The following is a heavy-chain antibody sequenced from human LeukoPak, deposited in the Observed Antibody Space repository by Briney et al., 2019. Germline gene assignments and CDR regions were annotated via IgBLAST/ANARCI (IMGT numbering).Heavy chain of an antibody. CDR1: GFTFSSYA. Sequence: GGSRRFSCSASGFTFSSYAMHWVRQAPGKGLEYVSAISSNGGSTYYADSVKGRFTISRDNSKNTLYLQMSSLRAEDTAVYYCVKARGYGSGRDYFDYWGQGTLVTVSS. D-gene: IGHD3-10*01. CDR3: VKARGYGSGRDYFDY. V-gene: IGHV3-64D*06. CDR2: ISSNGGST. J-gene: IGHJ4*02.